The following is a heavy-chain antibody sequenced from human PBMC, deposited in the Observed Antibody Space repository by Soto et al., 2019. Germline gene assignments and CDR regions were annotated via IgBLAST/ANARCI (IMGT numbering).Heavy chain of an antibody. Sequence: PGGSLRLSCAASGFTFSSYGMHWVRQAPGKGLEWVAVIWYDGSNKYYADSVKGRFTISRDNSKNTLYLQMNSLRAEDTAVYYCAREKNGYYDSSGWGYWGQGTLVTVSS. CDR1: GFTFSSYG. CDR3: AREKNGYYDSSGWGY. D-gene: IGHD3-22*01. CDR2: IWYDGSNK. V-gene: IGHV3-33*01. J-gene: IGHJ4*02.